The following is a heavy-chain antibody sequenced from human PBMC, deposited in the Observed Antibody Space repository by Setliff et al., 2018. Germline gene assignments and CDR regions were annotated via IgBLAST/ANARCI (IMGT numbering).Heavy chain of an antibody. Sequence: ASVKVSCKASGYTFNNYGVSWVRQAPGQGLEWMGWISPHSGRAFYAPQFQGRVIMTTDTSTNTAYMDLRSLRSDDTAVYYCERLVRYCTTTTCQRTSGDDFWGQGTLVTVSS. CDR1: GYTFNNYG. CDR2: ISPHSGRA. J-gene: IGHJ4*02. CDR3: ERLVRYCTTTTCQRTSGDDF. V-gene: IGHV1-18*01. D-gene: IGHD2-2*01.